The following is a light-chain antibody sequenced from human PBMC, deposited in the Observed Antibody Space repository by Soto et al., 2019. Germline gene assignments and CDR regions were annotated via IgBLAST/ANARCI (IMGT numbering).Light chain of an antibody. V-gene: IGKV1-17*01. CDR1: QGIRTD. CDR3: LQHNSYPLT. Sequence: DIPMTQSPSSLSASVGDRVTIACRASQGIRTDLAWYQQNPGRAPKRLIYSASTLQGGVPSRFIGSGSGTEFTLTISSLQPEDFATYYCLQHNSYPLTFGGGTKVDIK. CDR2: SAS. J-gene: IGKJ4*01.